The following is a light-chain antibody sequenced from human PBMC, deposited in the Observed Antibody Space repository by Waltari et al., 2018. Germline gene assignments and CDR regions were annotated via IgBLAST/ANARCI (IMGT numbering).Light chain of an antibody. CDR3: QSYDSSLSGPVL. J-gene: IGLJ2*01. V-gene: IGLV1-40*01. CDR2: GNG. Sequence: QSVLTQPPSVSGAPGQRVTISCTGSSSNIGAGYDVHWYQQLPGTAPKLLIYGNGNRPSGVPDRFSGSKSGTSASLAITGLQAEDEADYYCQSYDSSLSGPVLFGGGTKLTVL. CDR1: SSNIGAGYD.